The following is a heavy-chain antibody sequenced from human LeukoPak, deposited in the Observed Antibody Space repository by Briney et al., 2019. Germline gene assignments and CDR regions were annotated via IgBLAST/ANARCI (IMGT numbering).Heavy chain of an antibody. CDR3: ARSKGSTINAFDI. V-gene: IGHV3-33*01. CDR2: IWFDGTNK. D-gene: IGHD5/OR15-5a*01. CDR1: VFTFSIYC. Sequence: PGRSLRLSCAASVFTFSIYCMHWVRQAPTKGREWVAVIWFDGTNKYYADSVKGRFTISRDNSKNTLSLQMNSLRAEDTAVYYCARSKGSTINAFDIWGQGTMVTVSS. J-gene: IGHJ3*02.